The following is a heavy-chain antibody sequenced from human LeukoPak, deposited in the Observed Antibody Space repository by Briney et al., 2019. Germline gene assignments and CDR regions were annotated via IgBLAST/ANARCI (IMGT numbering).Heavy chain of an antibody. CDR1: GFTFSSYG. J-gene: IGHJ4*02. V-gene: IGHV3-33*06. CDR2: IWYDGSNK. CDR3: AKSAEPAYFDY. D-gene: IGHD1-26*01. Sequence: GGSLRLSCAASGFTFSSYGMHWVRQAPGKGLEWVAVIWYDGSNKYYADSVKGRFTISRDNSKNTLYLQMNSLRAEDTAVYYCAKSAEPAYFDYWGQGTLVTVSS.